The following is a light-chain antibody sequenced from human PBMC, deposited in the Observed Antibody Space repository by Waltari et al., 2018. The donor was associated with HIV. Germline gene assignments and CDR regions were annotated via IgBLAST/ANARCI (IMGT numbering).Light chain of an antibody. CDR1: SGSIPPHY. V-gene: IGLV6-57*01. CDR2: EDN. Sequence: NFILTQPHSVSASPGKTVTIPCTRSSGSIPPHYVQWYQLRPGTSPTTVIYEDNQRPSGVPDRFSGSIDSSSNSASLTISGLKTEDEADYYCQSYDNTDVVFGGGTKLTVL. J-gene: IGLJ2*01. CDR3: QSYDNTDVV.